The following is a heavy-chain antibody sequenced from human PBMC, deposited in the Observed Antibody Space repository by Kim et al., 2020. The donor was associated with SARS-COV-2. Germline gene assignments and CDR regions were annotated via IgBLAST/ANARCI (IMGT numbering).Heavy chain of an antibody. Sequence: GGSLRLSCAASGFTFSSYAMSWVRQAPGKGLEWVSAISGSGGSTYYADSVKGRFTISRDNSKNTLYLQMNSLRAEDTAVYYCAKDPPLWWDENYYGMDVWGQGTTVTVSS. CDR2: ISGSGGST. CDR1: GFTFSSYA. D-gene: IGHD2-21*01. CDR3: AKDPPLWWDENYYGMDV. J-gene: IGHJ6*02. V-gene: IGHV3-23*01.